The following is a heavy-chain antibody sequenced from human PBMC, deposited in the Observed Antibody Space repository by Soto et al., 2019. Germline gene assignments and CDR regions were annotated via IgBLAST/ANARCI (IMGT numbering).Heavy chain of an antibody. D-gene: IGHD2-15*01. J-gene: IGHJ4*02. CDR1: GYTFTSYA. CDR3: TREDLLPVASFDY. V-gene: IGHV1-3*01. Sequence: ASVKVSCKASGYTFTSYAMHWVRQAPGQRLEWMGWINAGNGNTKYSQKFQGRVTITRDTSASTAYMELSSLRSEDTAVYYCTREDLLPVASFDYWGQGTLVTVSS. CDR2: INAGNGNT.